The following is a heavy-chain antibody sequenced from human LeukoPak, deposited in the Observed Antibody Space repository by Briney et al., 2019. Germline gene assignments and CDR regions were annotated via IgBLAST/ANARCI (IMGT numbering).Heavy chain of an antibody. CDR2: IIPIFGTA. CDR1: GGTFSSYA. D-gene: IGHD7-27*01. J-gene: IGHJ4*02. CDR3: ARASNWDSYYFDY. Sequence: SVKVSCKASGGTFSSYAISWVRQAPGQGLEWMGGIIPIFGTANYAQKFQGRVTMTRDTSTSTVYMELSSLRSEDTAVYYCARASNWDSYYFDYWGQGTLVTVSS. V-gene: IGHV1-69*05.